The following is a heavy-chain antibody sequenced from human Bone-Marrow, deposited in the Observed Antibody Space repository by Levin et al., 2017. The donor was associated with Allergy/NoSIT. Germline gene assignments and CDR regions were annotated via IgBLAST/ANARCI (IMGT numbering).Heavy chain of an antibody. J-gene: IGHJ4*02. D-gene: IGHD6-19*01. Sequence: GGSLRLSCAASGFSFDNYAMHWVRQAPGKGLEWVSGISWNSGVKVYADSVKGRFTISRDNAKNSLYIQMNSLRPEDTAFYYCAKETKCSSGWCNFDSWGQGTQVTVSS. CDR3: AKETKCSSGWCNFDS. V-gene: IGHV3-9*01. CDR2: ISWNSGVK. CDR1: GFSFDNYA.